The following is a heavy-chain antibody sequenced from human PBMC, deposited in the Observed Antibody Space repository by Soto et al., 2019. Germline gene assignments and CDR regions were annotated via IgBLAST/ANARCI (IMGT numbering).Heavy chain of an antibody. J-gene: IGHJ6*02. CDR1: GGSFSGDY. Sequence: SATLSLTCALYGGSFSGDYWSWIRQPPGKGLEWIGEINHSGSTNYNPSLKSRVTISVDTSKNQFSLKLSSVTAADTAVYYCARLPRGYNYGMDVWGQGTTVT. CDR3: ARLPRGYNYGMDV. V-gene: IGHV4-34*01. CDR2: INHSGST.